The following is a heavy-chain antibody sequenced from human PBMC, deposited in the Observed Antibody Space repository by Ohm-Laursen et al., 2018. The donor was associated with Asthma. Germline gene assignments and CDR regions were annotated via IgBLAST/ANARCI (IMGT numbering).Heavy chain of an antibody. CDR2: ISSSRSSI. CDR3: TRGATYRMDY. J-gene: IGHJ4*02. D-gene: IGHD3-16*02. Sequence: SLRLSCTASGFTFSSYSMNWVRQAPGKGLEWISYISSSRSSIYYAESVKGRFTISRDNAKNTLDLQMNSLSAEDTAVYYCTRGATYRMDYWGQGTLVTVSS. V-gene: IGHV3-48*04. CDR1: GFTFSSYS.